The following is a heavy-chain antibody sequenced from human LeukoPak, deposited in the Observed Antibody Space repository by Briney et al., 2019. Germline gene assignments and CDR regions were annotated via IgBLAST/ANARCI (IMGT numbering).Heavy chain of an antibody. CDR2: MFYSGST. Sequence: SETLSLTCSVSGGSKKTPSHYWDWIRQSPGKGLEWIGSMFYSGSTYFNPSLRRRVTISGDTSTNQISLSLTSVTAADTAVYYCARRNTEVPDTLPLNAFDVWGQGAKVIVSS. D-gene: IGHD1/OR15-1a*01. J-gene: IGHJ3*01. V-gene: IGHV4-39*01. CDR3: ARRNTEVPDTLPLNAFDV. CDR1: GGSKKTPSHY.